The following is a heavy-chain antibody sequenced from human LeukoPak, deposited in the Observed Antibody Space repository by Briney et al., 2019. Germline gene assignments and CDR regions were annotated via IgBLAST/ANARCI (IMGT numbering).Heavy chain of an antibody. V-gene: IGHV6-1*01. Sequence: SQTLSLTCAISGDSVSSNSTAWNWIRQSPSRGLEWLGRTYYRSKWYNDYAVSVKSRITINPDTSKNQFSLQLNSVTPEDTAVYYCARAITMIVVVILLGGYYFDYWGQGTLVTVSS. CDR2: TYYRSKWYN. J-gene: IGHJ4*02. D-gene: IGHD3-22*01. CDR1: GDSVSSNSTA. CDR3: ARAITMIVVVILLGGYYFDY.